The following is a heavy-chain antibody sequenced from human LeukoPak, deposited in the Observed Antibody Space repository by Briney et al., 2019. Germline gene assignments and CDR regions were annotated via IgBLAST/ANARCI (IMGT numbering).Heavy chain of an antibody. CDR2: ISAYNGNT. CDR1: GYTFTSYG. V-gene: IGHV1-18*01. J-gene: IGHJ5*02. Sequence: GASVKVSCKASGYTFTSYGISWVRQAPGQGLEWMGRISAYNGNTNYAQKLQGRVTMTTDTSTSTAYMELRSLRSVDTAVYYCARDITIFESGFDPWGQGTLVTVSP. D-gene: IGHD3-3*01. CDR3: ARDITIFESGFDP.